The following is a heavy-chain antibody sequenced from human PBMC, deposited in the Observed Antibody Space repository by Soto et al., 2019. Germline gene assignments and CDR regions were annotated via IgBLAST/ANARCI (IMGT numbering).Heavy chain of an antibody. CDR2: IYYSGST. Sequence: SETLSLTCTVSGGSISSGDNYWSWIRQPPGKGLEWIGYIYYSGSTYYNPSLKSRVTISVGTSKNQFSLKLSSVTAADTAVYYCARRTIKPGIAVAGSYWYFDLWGRGTLVTVSS. CDR3: ARRTIKPGIAVAGSYWYFDL. D-gene: IGHD6-19*01. J-gene: IGHJ2*01. CDR1: GGSISSGDNY. V-gene: IGHV4-30-4*01.